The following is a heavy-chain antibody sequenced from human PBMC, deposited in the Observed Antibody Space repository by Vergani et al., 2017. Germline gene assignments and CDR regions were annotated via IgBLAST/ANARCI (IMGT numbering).Heavy chain of an antibody. CDR3: ARRPYSSYYYYYYMDV. V-gene: IGHV4-59*01. J-gene: IGHJ6*03. Sequence: QVQLQESGPGLVKPSETLSLTCTVSGGSISSYYWSWIRQPPGKGLEWIGYIYYSGSTNYNPSLKSRVTISVDTSKNQFSLKLSSVTAADTAVYYCARRPYSSYYYYYYMDVWGKGP. D-gene: IGHD6-13*01. CDR1: GGSISSYY. CDR2: IYYSGST.